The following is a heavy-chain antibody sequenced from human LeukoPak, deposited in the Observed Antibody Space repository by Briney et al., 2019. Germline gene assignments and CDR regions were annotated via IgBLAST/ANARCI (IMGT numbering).Heavy chain of an antibody. CDR3: AMADYLAYYYGMDV. D-gene: IGHD2/OR15-2a*01. Sequence: SETLSLTCAVYGGSFSGYYWSWIRQPPGKGLGWIGEINHSGSTNYNPSLKSRVTISVDTSKNQFSLKLSSVTAADTAVYYCAMADYLAYYYGMDVWGQGTTVTVSS. V-gene: IGHV4-34*01. CDR1: GGSFSGYY. CDR2: INHSGST. J-gene: IGHJ6*02.